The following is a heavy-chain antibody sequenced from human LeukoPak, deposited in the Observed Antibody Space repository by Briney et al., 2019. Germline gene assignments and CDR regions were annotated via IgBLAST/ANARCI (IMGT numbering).Heavy chain of an antibody. V-gene: IGHV4-39*01. CDR1: GGSITNTNYY. J-gene: IGHJ4*02. Sequence: PSETLSLTCTVSGGSITNTNYYWAWIRQPPGEGLEWIGSVYHSGVTYYTPSLKSRVSISVDTSNNQFSLKVTSVTAADTAVYYCAKSGRSTPVRPDYWGQGTLVTVSS. CDR3: AKSGRSTPVRPDY. D-gene: IGHD2-2*01. CDR2: VYHSGVT.